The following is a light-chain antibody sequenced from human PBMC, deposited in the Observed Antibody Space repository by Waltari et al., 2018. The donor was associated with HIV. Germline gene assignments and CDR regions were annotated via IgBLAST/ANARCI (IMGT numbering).Light chain of an antibody. J-gene: IGLJ2*01. Sequence: QSVLTQPPSASGTPGQRVTISCSGRSSNIGSTYVYWYQQLPGTAPKLLIYRNNQRPSGVPDRFSCSKSGTSASLAISGLRSEDEADYYCAAWDDSLSGVVFGGGTKLTVL. CDR3: AAWDDSLSGVV. CDR2: RNN. CDR1: SSNIGSTY. V-gene: IGLV1-47*01.